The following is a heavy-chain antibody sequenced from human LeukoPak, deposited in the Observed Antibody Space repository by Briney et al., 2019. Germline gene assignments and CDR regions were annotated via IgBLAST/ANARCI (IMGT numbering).Heavy chain of an antibody. CDR3: ARQDTAMVIGAFDY. CDR2: IYYSGST. CDR1: GGSISSYY. V-gene: IGHV4-59*08. J-gene: IGHJ4*02. D-gene: IGHD5-18*01. Sequence: SETLSLTCTVSGGSISSYYWSWIRQPPGKGLEWIGYIYYSGSTNYNPSLKSRVTISVDTSKNQFSLKLSSVTAADTAVYYCARQDTAMVIGAFDYWGQGTLVTVSS.